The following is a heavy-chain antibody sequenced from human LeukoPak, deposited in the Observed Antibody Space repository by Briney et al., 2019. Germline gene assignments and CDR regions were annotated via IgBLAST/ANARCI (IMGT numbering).Heavy chain of an antibody. J-gene: IGHJ5*02. V-gene: IGHV3-7*01. D-gene: IGHD3-22*01. CDR3: ARDPYYYDSSGYPNWFDP. Sequence: GGSLRLSCSASGFTFSSYWISWVRQAPGKGLEWVSIIKQYGSEKYYVDSVKGRFTIPRDNVKNSLYMQMNSLRAEDKAVYYCARDPYYYDSSGYPNWFDPWGQGTLVTVSS. CDR1: GFTFSSYW. CDR2: IKQYGSEK.